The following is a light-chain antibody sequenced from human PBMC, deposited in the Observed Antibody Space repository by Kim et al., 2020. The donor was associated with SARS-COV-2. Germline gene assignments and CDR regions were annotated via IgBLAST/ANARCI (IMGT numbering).Light chain of an antibody. CDR1: QSISSW. Sequence: DIQMTQSPSTLSASVGDRVTITCRASQSISSWLAWYQQKPGKAPKLLIYDASSLESGVPSRFSGSGSGTEFTLTISSLQPDDFATYYCRQDNSYPYTFGQGTKLEI. J-gene: IGKJ2*01. V-gene: IGKV1-5*01. CDR2: DAS. CDR3: RQDNSYPYT.